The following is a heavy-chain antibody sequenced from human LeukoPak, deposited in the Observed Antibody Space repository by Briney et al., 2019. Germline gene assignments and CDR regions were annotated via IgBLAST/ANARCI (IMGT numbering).Heavy chain of an antibody. V-gene: IGHV3-23*01. Sequence: GGSLRLSCAASGFTFTSYWMSWVRQAPGKGLEWVSAISGSGGSTYYADSVKGRFTISRDNSKNTLYLQMNSLRAEDTAVYYCAKDIPIVGAPDYWGQGTLVTVSS. CDR1: GFTFTSYW. J-gene: IGHJ4*02. D-gene: IGHD1-26*01. CDR2: ISGSGGST. CDR3: AKDIPIVGAPDY.